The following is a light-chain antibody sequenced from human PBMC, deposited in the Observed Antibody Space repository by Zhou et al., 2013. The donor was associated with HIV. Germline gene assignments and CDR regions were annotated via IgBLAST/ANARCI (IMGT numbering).Light chain of an antibody. J-gene: IGKJ4*01. CDR3: QQRSDLVT. V-gene: IGKV3-11*01. Sequence: EIVLTQSPDTLSLSPGERATLSCTASQGISSYLAWYQQKPGQAPRLLMYDASNRATGIPARFSGSGSGTEFTLTISSLEAEDFALYYCQQRSDLVTFGGGTKVE. CDR2: DAS. CDR1: QGISSY.